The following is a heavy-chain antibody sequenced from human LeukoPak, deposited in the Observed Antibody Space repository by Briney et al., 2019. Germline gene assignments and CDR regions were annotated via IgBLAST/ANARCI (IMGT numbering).Heavy chain of an antibody. CDR1: GFTFDDYA. V-gene: IGHV3-9*01. D-gene: IGHD6-19*01. CDR3: AKDTSIAVAGSLDY. Sequence: PGRSLRLSCAASGFTFDDYAMHWVRQAPGKGLEWVSGISWNSGSIGYADSVKGRFTISRDNAKNSLYLQMNSLRAEDTALYYCAKDTSIAVAGSLDYWGQGTLVTFSS. J-gene: IGHJ4*02. CDR2: ISWNSGSI.